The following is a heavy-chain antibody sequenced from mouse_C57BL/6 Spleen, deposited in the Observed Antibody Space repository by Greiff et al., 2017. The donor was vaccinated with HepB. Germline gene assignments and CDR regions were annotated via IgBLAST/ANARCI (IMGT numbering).Heavy chain of an antibody. V-gene: IGHV1-52*01. D-gene: IGHD1-1*01. CDR3: ARIETVGEPYFDV. CDR2: IDPSDSET. Sequence: QVQLQQPGAELVRPGSSVKLSCKASGYTFTSYWMHWVKQRPIQGLEWIGNIDPSDSETHYNQKFKDKATLTVDKSSSTAYMQLSSLTSEDSAVYYCARIETVGEPYFDVWGTGTTVTVSS. CDR1: GYTFTSYW. J-gene: IGHJ1*03.